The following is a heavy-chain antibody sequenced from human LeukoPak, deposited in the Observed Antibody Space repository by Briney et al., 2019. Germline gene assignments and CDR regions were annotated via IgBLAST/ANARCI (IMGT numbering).Heavy chain of an antibody. J-gene: IGHJ4*02. Sequence: KPSETLSLTCTVSGGSISSYYWSWTRQPPGKGLEWIGYIYYSGSTNYNPSLKSRVTISVDTSKNQLSLKLSSVTAADTAVYYCAREVGAFDYWGQGTLVTVSS. D-gene: IGHD1-26*01. CDR1: GGSISSYY. V-gene: IGHV4-59*01. CDR3: AREVGAFDY. CDR2: IYYSGST.